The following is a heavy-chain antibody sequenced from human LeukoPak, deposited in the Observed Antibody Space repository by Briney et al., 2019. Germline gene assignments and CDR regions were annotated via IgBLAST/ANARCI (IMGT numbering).Heavy chain of an antibody. Sequence: SETLSLTCAVYGGSFSGYYWSWIRQTPGKGLEWIGEINHSGSTNYNPSLKSRVTISVDTSKNQFSLKLSSVTTADTALYYCARYASGSYYCFDPWGQGTLVTVSS. V-gene: IGHV4-34*01. CDR2: INHSGST. CDR3: ARYASGSYYCFDP. D-gene: IGHD3-10*01. CDR1: GGSFSGYY. J-gene: IGHJ5*02.